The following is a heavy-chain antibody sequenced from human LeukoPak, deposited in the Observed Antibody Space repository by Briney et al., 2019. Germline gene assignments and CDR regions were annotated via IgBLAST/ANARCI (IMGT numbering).Heavy chain of an antibody. CDR1: GFTFSSYA. CDR2: ISGSGGST. V-gene: IGHV3-23*01. J-gene: IGHJ3*02. Sequence: GGSLRLSCAASGFTFSSYAMSWVRQAPGKGLEWVSAISGSGGSTYYADSVKGRFTISRDNSKNTLYLQMNSLRAEDTAVYYCAKDFLRRSIVVVVAAASYAFDIWGQGTMVTVSS. D-gene: IGHD2-15*01. CDR3: AKDFLRRSIVVVVAAASYAFDI.